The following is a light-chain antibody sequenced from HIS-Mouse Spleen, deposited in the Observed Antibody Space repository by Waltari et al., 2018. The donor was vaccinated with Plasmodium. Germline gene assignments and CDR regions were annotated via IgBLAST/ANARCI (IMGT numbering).Light chain of an antibody. CDR1: QSLLHSNGYNY. CDR2: LGS. Sequence: DIVMTQSPLSLPVTPGEPAYISCRSSQSLLHSNGYNYLGWYLQKPGQSPQLLIYLGSNRASGVPDRFSGSGSGTDFTLKISRVEAEDVGVYYCMQALQTPRYTFGQGT. V-gene: IGKV2-28*01. CDR3: MQALQTPRYT. J-gene: IGKJ2*01.